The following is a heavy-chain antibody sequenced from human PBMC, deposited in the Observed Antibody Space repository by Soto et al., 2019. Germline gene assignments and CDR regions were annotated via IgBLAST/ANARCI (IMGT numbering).Heavy chain of an antibody. CDR3: ARRLVGAVAGKPYYYYMDV. D-gene: IGHD6-19*01. CDR2: IYYSGSN. V-gene: IGHV4-59*08. CDR1: GGSISSYY. J-gene: IGHJ6*03. Sequence: SETLSLTCTVSGGSISSYYWSWVRQPPGKGLEWVGYIYYSGSNNYNPSLKSRVTISVDTSKNKFSLKLSSVTAADTAVYYCARRLVGAVAGKPYYYYMDVWGKGTTVTVSS.